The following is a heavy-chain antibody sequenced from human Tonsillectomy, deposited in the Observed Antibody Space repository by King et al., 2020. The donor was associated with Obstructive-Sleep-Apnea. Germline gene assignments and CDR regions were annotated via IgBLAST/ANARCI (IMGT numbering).Heavy chain of an antibody. CDR1: GFTFSSHW. V-gene: IGHV3-7*03. CDR3: ARIRGHCSTTRCYAQGYFDL. D-gene: IGHD2-2*01. CDR2: MKQDGSEI. Sequence: VQLVESGGDLVQPGGSLRLSCGASGFTFSSHWMSWVRQAPGKGLEWVANMKQDGSEINYLDSVKGRFTISRDNAKSSLYLQMNSLRAEDTAVYYCARIRGHCSTTRCYAQGYFDLWGRGTLVTVSS. J-gene: IGHJ2*01.